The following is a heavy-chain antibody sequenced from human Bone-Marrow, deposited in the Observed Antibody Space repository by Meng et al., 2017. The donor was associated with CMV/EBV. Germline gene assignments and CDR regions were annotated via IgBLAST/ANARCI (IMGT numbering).Heavy chain of an antibody. CDR3: ARSRWEPRNAFDL. Sequence: GGSLRLSCAASGFTVSSNYMSWVRQAPGKGLEWVSVIYSGVSTYYADSVKGRFTISRDNSKNTLYLQMNSLRAEDTAVYYCARSRWEPRNAFDLWGQGTMVTVSS. CDR1: GFTVSSNY. CDR2: IYSGVST. D-gene: IGHD1-26*01. J-gene: IGHJ3*01. V-gene: IGHV3-66*02.